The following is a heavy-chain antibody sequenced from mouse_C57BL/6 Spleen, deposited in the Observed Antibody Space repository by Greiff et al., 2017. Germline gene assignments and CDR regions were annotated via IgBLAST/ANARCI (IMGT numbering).Heavy chain of an antibody. CDR3: ASYYGYDGFDY. CDR1: GYTFTSYW. D-gene: IGHD2-9*01. J-gene: IGHJ2*01. Sequence: QVQLQQPGAELVKPGASVKLSCKASGYTFTSYWMHWVKQRPGQGLEWIGMIHPNSGSTNYNEKFKSKATLTVDKSSSTAYMQLSSLTSEDSAVYYCASYYGYDGFDYWGQGTTLTVSS. V-gene: IGHV1-64*01. CDR2: IHPNSGST.